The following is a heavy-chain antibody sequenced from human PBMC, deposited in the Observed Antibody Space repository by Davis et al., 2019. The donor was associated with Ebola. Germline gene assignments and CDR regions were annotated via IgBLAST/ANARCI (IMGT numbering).Heavy chain of an antibody. V-gene: IGHV1-46*01. Sequence: AASVKVSCKASGGTFSSYAISWVRQAPGQGLEWMGIINPSGGSTSYAQKFQGRVTMTRDTSTSTVYMELSSLRSEDTAVYYCAGQLGGGGLDYWGQGTLVTVSS. CDR2: INPSGGST. CDR3: AGQLGGGGLDY. D-gene: IGHD6-6*01. CDR1: GGTFSSYA. J-gene: IGHJ4*02.